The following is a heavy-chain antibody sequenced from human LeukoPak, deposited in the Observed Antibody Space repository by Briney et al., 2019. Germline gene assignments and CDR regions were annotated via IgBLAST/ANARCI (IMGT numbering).Heavy chain of an antibody. CDR1: GFSFRSYW. CDR3: ARGFDSRFFND. CDR2: TKQDDSEK. V-gene: IGHV3-7*01. Sequence: AGGSLRLSCVDSGFSFRSYWMSWVGQAPGKGLEWVANTKQDDSEKYYVDSVKGRFSISRDNAKNSLYLQMNSLRVEDTAVYYCARGFDSRFFNDWGQGTLVTVSS. D-gene: IGHD3-22*01. J-gene: IGHJ4*02.